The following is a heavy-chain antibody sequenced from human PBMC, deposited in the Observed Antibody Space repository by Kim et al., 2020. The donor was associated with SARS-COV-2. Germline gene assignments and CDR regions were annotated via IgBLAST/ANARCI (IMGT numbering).Heavy chain of an antibody. CDR2: IYSGGSST. J-gene: IGHJ4*02. Sequence: GGSLRLSCAASGFTFSSYAMSWVRQAPGKGLEWVSVIYSGGSSTYYADSVKGRFTISRDNSKNTLYLQMNSLRAEDTAVYYCAKAREYYYDSSGYYSRWGQGTLVTVSS. V-gene: IGHV3-23*03. CDR1: GFTFSSYA. CDR3: AKAREYYYDSSGYYSR. D-gene: IGHD3-22*01.